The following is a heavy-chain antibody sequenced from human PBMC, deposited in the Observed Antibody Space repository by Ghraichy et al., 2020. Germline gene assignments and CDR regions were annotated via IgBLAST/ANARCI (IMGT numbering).Heavy chain of an antibody. V-gene: IGHV3-74*01. Sequence: GGSLRLSCAASGFTLSRYWVHWVRQPPGKRLVWVSRINIEGSTTNYADSVEGRFTVSRDNAKNTVYLQLNSLRAEDTAVYFCARGGSEPFDYWGQGTLVTVSS. D-gene: IGHD3-10*01. J-gene: IGHJ4*02. CDR3: ARGGSEPFDY. CDR2: INIEGSTT. CDR1: GFTLSRYW.